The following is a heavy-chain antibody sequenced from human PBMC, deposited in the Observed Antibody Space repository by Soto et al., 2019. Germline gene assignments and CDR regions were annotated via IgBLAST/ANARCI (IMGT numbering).Heavy chain of an antibody. CDR3: ASVNVTLDL. J-gene: IGHJ4*02. D-gene: IGHD2-21*02. CDR2: IHYGGNA. V-gene: IGHV4-39*01. Sequence: SETLSLTCTVSGGAINTYNLFWAWVRQPPGKGLEWIASIHYGGNAYYSPSLTTRATISRDTSKNRVSLELRSVTAAVTAVYYCASVNVTLDLWGLGTLVTVSS. CDR1: GGAINTYNLF.